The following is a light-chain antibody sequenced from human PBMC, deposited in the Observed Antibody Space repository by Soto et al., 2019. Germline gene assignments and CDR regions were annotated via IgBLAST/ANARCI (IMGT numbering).Light chain of an antibody. J-gene: IGKJ2*01. CDR3: QQYGSSPGYT. Sequence: EIVLTQSPGTLSLSPGERATLSCRASQSVSSSYLAWYQQKPGQAPRLLIYGASSRATGIPDRFSGSGSGTDFTLTIRRLEPEDFAVYYCQQYGSSPGYTFGQGTKLESK. V-gene: IGKV3-20*01. CDR2: GAS. CDR1: QSVSSSY.